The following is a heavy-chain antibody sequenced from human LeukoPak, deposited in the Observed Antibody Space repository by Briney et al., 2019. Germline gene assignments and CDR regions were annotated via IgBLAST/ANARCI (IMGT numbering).Heavy chain of an antibody. J-gene: IGHJ3*02. CDR2: ISSSSSYI. D-gene: IGHD6-6*01. CDR3: AREAEYSSSSDAFDI. Sequence: GGSLRLSCAASGFTFSSYAMHWVRQAPGKGLEWVSSISSSSSYIYYADSVKGRFTISRDNAKNSLYLQMNSLRAEDTAVYYCAREAEYSSSSDAFDIWGQGTMVTVSS. CDR1: GFTFSSYA. V-gene: IGHV3-21*01.